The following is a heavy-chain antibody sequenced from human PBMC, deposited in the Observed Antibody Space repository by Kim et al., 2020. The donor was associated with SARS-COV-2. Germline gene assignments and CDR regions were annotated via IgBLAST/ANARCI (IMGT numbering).Heavy chain of an antibody. CDR3: ARGYCSGGSCYPYYFDY. D-gene: IGHD2-15*01. Sequence: LKSRVTISVDTSKNQFSLKLSSVTAADTAVYYCARGYCSGGSCYPYYFDYWGQGTLVTVSS. J-gene: IGHJ4*02. V-gene: IGHV4-34*01.